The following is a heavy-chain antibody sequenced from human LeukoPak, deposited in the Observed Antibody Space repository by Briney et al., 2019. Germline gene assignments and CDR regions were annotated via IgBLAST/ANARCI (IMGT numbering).Heavy chain of an antibody. Sequence: EASVKVSCKASGYTFTGYYMHWVRQAPGQGLEWMGWINPNSGGTNYAQKFQGRVTMTRDTSISTAYMELSRLRSEDTAVYYCARDRGGVQRGYYFDYWGQGTLVTVSS. CDR3: ARDRGGVQRGYYFDY. CDR1: GYTFTGYY. V-gene: IGHV1-2*02. J-gene: IGHJ4*02. CDR2: INPNSGGT. D-gene: IGHD3-10*01.